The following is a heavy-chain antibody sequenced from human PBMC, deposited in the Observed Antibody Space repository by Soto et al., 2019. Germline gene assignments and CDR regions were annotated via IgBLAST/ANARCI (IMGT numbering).Heavy chain of an antibody. V-gene: IGHV3-23*01. CDR2: ISSNGANT. D-gene: IGHD2-8*01. CDR1: GFTFDSPYSHG. J-gene: IGHJ4*01. CDR3: VAWVSAHFDY. Sequence: GSPRLSCAASGFTFDSPYSHGMSWVRQSPGKGPEWVSTISSNGANTHYAESVKGRFTISKDASRNTVHLHMNSLRAEDTATYFCVAWVSAHFDYWGHGTTVTVSA.